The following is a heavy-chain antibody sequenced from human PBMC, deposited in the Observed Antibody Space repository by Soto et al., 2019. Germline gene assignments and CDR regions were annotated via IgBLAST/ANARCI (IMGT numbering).Heavy chain of an antibody. J-gene: IGHJ4*02. D-gene: IGHD2-15*01. CDR2: ISGSGGST. CDR1: GVTFSSYA. CDR3: AKDPRRLLRDYYFDY. V-gene: IGHV3-23*01. Sequence: PGGSLRLSCAASGVTFSSYAMSWVRQAPGKGLEWVSAISGSGGSTYYADSVKGRFTISRDNSKNTLYLQMNSLRAEDTAVYYCAKDPRRLLRDYYFDYWGQGTLVTVSS.